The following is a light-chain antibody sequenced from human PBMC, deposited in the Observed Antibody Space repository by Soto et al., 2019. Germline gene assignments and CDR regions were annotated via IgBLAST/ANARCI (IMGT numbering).Light chain of an antibody. CDR2: GAS. CDR1: QSVRNSY. Sequence: EIVLTQSPGTLSLSPGERATLSCRASQSVRNSYLAWYQQKPDQAPRLLISGASGRATGITDRFSGSGSGTDFTLTISRLEPGDFAVYYCQQYGSSPYTFGQGTKLEI. J-gene: IGKJ2*01. V-gene: IGKV3-20*01. CDR3: QQYGSSPYT.